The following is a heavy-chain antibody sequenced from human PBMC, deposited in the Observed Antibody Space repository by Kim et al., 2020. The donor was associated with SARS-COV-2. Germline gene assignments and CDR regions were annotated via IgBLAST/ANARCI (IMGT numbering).Heavy chain of an antibody. V-gene: IGHV3-66*01. J-gene: IGHJ4*02. Sequence: GTNHYEDPVKGRFTISRDIARNTVYLQLNSLRAADTAVYYCARAFFSGEEYWGQGTPVPVSP. D-gene: IGHD3-3*01. CDR2: GTN. CDR3: ARAFFSGEEY.